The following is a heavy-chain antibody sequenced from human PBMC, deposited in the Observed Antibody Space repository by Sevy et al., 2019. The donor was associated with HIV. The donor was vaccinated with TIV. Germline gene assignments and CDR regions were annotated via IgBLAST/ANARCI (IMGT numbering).Heavy chain of an antibody. Sequence: SETLSLTCTVSGGSISSYYWSWIRQPPGKGLEWIGYIYYSGSTNYNPSLKSRVTISVDTSKNQFSLKLSSVTAAYTAVYYCARGGAARYWFDPWGQGTLVTVSS. CDR3: ARGGAARYWFDP. CDR1: GGSISSYY. J-gene: IGHJ5*02. CDR2: IYYSGST. D-gene: IGHD6-6*01. V-gene: IGHV4-59*01.